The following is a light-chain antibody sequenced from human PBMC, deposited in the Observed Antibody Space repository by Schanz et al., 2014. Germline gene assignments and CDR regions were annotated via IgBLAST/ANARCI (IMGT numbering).Light chain of an antibody. V-gene: IGLV2-14*03. CDR2: DVS. CDR1: SSDVGGYNY. Sequence: QSALTQPASVSGSPGQSITISCTGTSSDVGGYNYVSWHQQHPGKAPKLMIYDVSNRPSGVSNRFSGSKSGNTASLTVSGLQAEDEADYYCSSYAGSNNFCVFGTGTKLTVL. CDR3: SSYAGSNNFCV. J-gene: IGLJ1*01.